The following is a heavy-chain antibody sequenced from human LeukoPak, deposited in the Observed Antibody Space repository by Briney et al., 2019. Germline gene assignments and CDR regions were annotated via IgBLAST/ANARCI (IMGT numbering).Heavy chain of an antibody. CDR1: GDSISSGTYY. CDR2: IHTSGST. J-gene: IGHJ4*02. CDR3: ARGPASTELWLGYFDY. V-gene: IGHV4-61*02. D-gene: IGHD3-10*01. Sequence: SETLSLTCTVSGDSISSGTYYWSWLRQPAGKGLEWIWRIHTSGSTNYNPSLKSRVTISLDTSKNQFSLKVTSVTAADTALYYCARGPASTELWLGYFDYWGQGTLVTVSS.